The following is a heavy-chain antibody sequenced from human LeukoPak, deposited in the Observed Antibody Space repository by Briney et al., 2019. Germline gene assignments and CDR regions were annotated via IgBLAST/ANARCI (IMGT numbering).Heavy chain of an antibody. CDR3: ARLVHGDCRARQLWFAP. V-gene: IGHV5-51*01. CDR1: GSTFTSTW. Sequence: AGASLKISCQGSGSTFTSTWIAWARKLYGKGLEWMGSIYPGDSNTKYSPSFQGQVAISADKSITTAYLQWNNLKASDTAMYYCARLVHGDCRARQLWFAPWGQGTLVTVSS. J-gene: IGHJ5*02. D-gene: IGHD2-21*02. CDR2: IYPGDSNT.